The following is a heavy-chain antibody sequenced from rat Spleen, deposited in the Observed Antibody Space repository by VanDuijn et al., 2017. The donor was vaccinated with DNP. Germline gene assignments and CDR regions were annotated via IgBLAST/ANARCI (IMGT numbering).Heavy chain of an antibody. CDR1: GFSLTNYH. V-gene: IGHV2-27*01. Sequence: QVQLKESGPGLVQPSQTLSLTCTVSGFSLTNYHVDWVRQPPGKGLEWMGRIQSDGNTDYNSAIKSRLGISRYTSKSQVFLKMNSLQTGDTAMYFCARIVEANWGQGISVAVSS. CDR3: ARIVEAN. CDR2: IQSDGNT. J-gene: IGHJ4*01.